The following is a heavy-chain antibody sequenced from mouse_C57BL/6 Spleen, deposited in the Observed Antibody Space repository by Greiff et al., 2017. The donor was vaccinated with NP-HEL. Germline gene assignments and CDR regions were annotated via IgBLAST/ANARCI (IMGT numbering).Heavy chain of an antibody. J-gene: IGHJ3*01. Sequence: LQESGAELVRPGASVKMSCKASGYTFTSYNMHWVKQTPRQGLEWIGAIYPGNGDTSYNQKFKGKATLTVDKSSSTAYMQLSSLTSEDSAVYFCARGGIYYDYDGFAYWGQGTLVTVSA. CDR3: ARGGIYYDYDGFAY. V-gene: IGHV1-12*01. CDR2: IYPGNGDT. CDR1: GYTFTSYN. D-gene: IGHD2-4*01.